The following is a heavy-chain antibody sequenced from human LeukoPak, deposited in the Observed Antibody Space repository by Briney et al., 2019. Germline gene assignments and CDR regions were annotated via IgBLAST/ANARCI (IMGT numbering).Heavy chain of an antibody. CDR3: ARDLGAAPYGSVSCLFDY. V-gene: IGHV3-7*01. J-gene: IGHJ4*02. CDR2: IKQDGSDK. D-gene: IGHD3-10*01. Sequence: GGSLRLSCAASGFTFSSYWMSWVRQAPGKGLEWVANIKQDGSDKYYADSVKGRFTISRDNAKNSLYLQMNSLRAEDTAVYYCARDLGAAPYGSVSCLFDYWGQGTLVTVSS. CDR1: GFTFSSYW.